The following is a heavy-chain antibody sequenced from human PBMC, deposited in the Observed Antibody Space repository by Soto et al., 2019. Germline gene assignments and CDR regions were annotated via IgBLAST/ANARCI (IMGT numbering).Heavy chain of an antibody. J-gene: IGHJ4*02. CDR2: IYYSGST. D-gene: IGHD5-12*01. V-gene: IGHV4-30-4*01. Sequence: PSETLSLTCTVSGGSISSGDYYWSWIRQPPGKGLEWIGYIYYSGSTYYNPSLKSRVTISVDTSKNQFSLKLSSVTAADTAVYYCARDSSGYLSFDYWGQGTLVTVSS. CDR1: GGSISSGDYY. CDR3: ARDSSGYLSFDY.